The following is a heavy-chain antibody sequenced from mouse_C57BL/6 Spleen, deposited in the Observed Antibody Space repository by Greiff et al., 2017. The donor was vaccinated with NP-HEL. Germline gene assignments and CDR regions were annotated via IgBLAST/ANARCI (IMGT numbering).Heavy chain of an antibody. D-gene: IGHD2-4*01. Sequence: QVQLKESGPELVKPGASVKISCKASGYAFSSSWMNWVKQRPGKGLEWIGRIYPGDGDTNYNGKFKGKATLTADKSSSTAYMQLSSLTSEDSAVYFCARGHYDEVYWYFDVWGTGTTVTVSS. CDR2: IYPGDGDT. CDR1: GYAFSSSW. CDR3: ARGHYDEVYWYFDV. V-gene: IGHV1-82*01. J-gene: IGHJ1*03.